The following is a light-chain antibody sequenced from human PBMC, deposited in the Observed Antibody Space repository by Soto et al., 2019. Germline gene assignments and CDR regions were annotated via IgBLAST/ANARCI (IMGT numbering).Light chain of an antibody. J-gene: IGLJ2*01. CDR3: SSYTSSSTLV. CDR1: SSDVGSYNR. CDR2: DVN. Sequence: QSALTQPPSVSGSPGQSVTISCTGTSSDVGSYNRVSWYQQPPGTAPKLMIYDVNSRPSGVPDRFSGSKSANTASLTISGLQAEDEADYYCSSYTSSSTLVFGGGTKLTVL. V-gene: IGLV2-18*02.